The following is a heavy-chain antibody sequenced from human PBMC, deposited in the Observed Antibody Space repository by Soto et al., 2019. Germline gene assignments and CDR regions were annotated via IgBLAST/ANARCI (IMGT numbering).Heavy chain of an antibody. V-gene: IGHV1-8*01. CDR3: VRARNGGDY. CDR2: MNPNSGKT. D-gene: IGHD3-16*01. J-gene: IGHJ4*02. Sequence: QVQFVQSGAEVKKPGASVKVSCKASGYTFTSSDINWVRQATGQGLEWMGWMNPNSGKTGYAQKFQGRITMTSNTSIITAYMELSSLRSEDTAVYYCVRARNGGDYWGQGTLVTVSA. CDR1: GYTFTSSD.